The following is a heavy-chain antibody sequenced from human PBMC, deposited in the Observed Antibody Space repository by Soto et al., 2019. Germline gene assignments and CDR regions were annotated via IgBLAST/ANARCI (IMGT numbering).Heavy chain of an antibody. CDR1: GGSISSGDYY. J-gene: IGHJ6*02. CDR2: IYYSGST. V-gene: IGHV4-30-4*01. Sequence: SEALSLTCTVSGGSISSGDYYWSWIRQPPGKGLEWIGYIYYSGSTYYNPSLKSRVTISVDTSKNQFSLKLSSVTAADTAVYYCASGLRVEHYGMDVWGQGTTVTVSS. CDR3: ASGLRVEHYGMDV.